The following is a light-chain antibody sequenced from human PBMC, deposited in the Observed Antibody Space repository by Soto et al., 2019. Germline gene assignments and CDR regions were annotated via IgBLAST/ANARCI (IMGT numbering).Light chain of an antibody. CDR2: DAS. Sequence: EIVLTQSPGTQSLSPGETATLSCRASQSVGSNNLAWYHQKPGQTPRLLIYDASSRATGIPDRLSGSGSGKEFNLNISRMETEDFAMYSCTQSANSITLGQGTRLEIE. J-gene: IGKJ5*01. V-gene: IGKV3-20*01. CDR3: TQSANSIT. CDR1: QSVGSNN.